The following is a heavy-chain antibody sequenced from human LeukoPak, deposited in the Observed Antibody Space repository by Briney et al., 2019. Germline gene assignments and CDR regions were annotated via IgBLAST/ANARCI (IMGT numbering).Heavy chain of an antibody. V-gene: IGHV3-33*01. CDR2: IWYDGSNK. CDR1: GFTFSSYG. D-gene: IGHD2-2*01. J-gene: IGHJ5*02. CDR3: AREANYCSSTSCQINWFDP. Sequence: GRSLRLSCAASGFTFSSYGMHWVRQAPGKGLEWVAVIWYDGSNKYYADSVKGRFTISRDNSKNTLHLQMNSLRAEDTAVCYCAREANYCSSTSCQINWFDPWGQGTLVTVSS.